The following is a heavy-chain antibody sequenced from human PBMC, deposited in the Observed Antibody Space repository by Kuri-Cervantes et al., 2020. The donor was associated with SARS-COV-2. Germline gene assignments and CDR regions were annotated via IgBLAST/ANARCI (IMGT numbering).Heavy chain of an antibody. CDR1: GFTFSSYG. J-gene: IGHJ6*02. V-gene: IGHV3-33*06. CDR3: AKDQTYYDFWSGYFTELERRYYYYYGMDV. CDR2: IWYDGSNK. D-gene: IGHD3-3*01. Sequence: LSLTCAASGFTFSSYGMHWVRQAPGKGLEWVAVIWYDGSNKYYADSVKGRFTISRDNSKNTLYLQMNSLRAEDTAVYYCAKDQTYYDFWSGYFTELERRYYYYYGMDVWGQGTTVTVSS.